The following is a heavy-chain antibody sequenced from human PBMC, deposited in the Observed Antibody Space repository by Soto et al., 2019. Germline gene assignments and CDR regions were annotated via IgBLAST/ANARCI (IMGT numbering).Heavy chain of an antibody. Sequence: SETLSLTCTVSGGSISSSSYYWGWIRQPPGKGLEWIGSIYYSGSTYYNPSLKSRVTISADTSKNQFSLRLSSVTAADTAVYYCARRGYSSGWYYFDYWGHGTLVTVSS. J-gene: IGHJ4*01. V-gene: IGHV4-39*01. CDR2: IYYSGST. CDR1: GGSISSSSYY. D-gene: IGHD6-19*01. CDR3: ARRGYSSGWYYFDY.